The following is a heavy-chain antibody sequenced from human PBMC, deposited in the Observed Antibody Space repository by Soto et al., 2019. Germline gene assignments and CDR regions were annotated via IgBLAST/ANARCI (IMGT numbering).Heavy chain of an antibody. V-gene: IGHV3-23*01. J-gene: IGHJ4*02. CDR2: ITGSGDST. D-gene: IGHD6-19*01. CDR1: GFTFSSHA. CDR3: SKDLQFSGWLSAQTFDY. Sequence: EVQLLESGGGLVQPGGSLRLSCAVSGFTFSSHAMSWVRQAPGKGLECVSSITGSGDSTYYADSVKGRFTISRDKSKRTLYLQMNSLRAEDTAVYYSSKDLQFSGWLSAQTFDYWGQGKQVTVSS.